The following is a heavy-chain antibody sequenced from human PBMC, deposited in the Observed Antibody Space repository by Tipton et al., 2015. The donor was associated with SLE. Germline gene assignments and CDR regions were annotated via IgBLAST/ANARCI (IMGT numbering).Heavy chain of an antibody. CDR3: ARDVMTASPAKFDY. J-gene: IGHJ4*01. Sequence: TLSLTCTVSGDSISSRRYYWGWLRQPPGKGLEWIGSIFYSGNSYYTPSLESRATISVDTSNNQFFLNLNSVTAADTAIYCWARDVMTASPAKFDYWGHGTLVTVSS. CDR2: IFYSGNS. V-gene: IGHV4-39*07. CDR1: GDSISSRRYY.